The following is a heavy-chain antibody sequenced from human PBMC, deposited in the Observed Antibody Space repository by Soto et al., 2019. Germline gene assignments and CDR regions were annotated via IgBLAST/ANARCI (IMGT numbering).Heavy chain of an antibody. V-gene: IGHV3-30-3*01. CDR2: ISYDGSNK. CDR1: GFTFSSYA. Sequence: VQLVESGGGVVQPGRSLRLSCAASGFTFSSYAMHWVRQAPGKGLEWEAVISYDGSNKYYADSVKGRFTISRDNSKNTLYLQMNSLRAEDTAVYYCARDTTYYDFWSGYCDYWGQGTLVTVSS. D-gene: IGHD3-3*01. CDR3: ARDTTYYDFWSGYCDY. J-gene: IGHJ4*02.